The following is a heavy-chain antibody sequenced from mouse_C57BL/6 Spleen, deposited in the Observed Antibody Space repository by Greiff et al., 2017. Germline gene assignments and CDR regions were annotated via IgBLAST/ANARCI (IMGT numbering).Heavy chain of an antibody. CDR3: ARDPFWDRGFDY. CDR1: GYSITSGYY. D-gene: IGHD4-1*01. Sequence: EVKLQESGPGLVKPSQSLSLTCSVTGYSITSGYYWNWIRQFPGNKLEWMGNISYDGSNNYNPSLKNRISITRDTSKNQFFLKLNSVTTEDTATYYCARDPFWDRGFDYWGQGTTLTVSS. V-gene: IGHV3-6*01. J-gene: IGHJ2*01. CDR2: ISYDGSN.